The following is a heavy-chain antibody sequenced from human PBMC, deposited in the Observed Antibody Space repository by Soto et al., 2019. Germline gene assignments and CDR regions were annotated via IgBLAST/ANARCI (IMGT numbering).Heavy chain of an antibody. V-gene: IGHV4-39*01. CDR1: GGSISSSSYY. D-gene: IGHD3-9*01. J-gene: IGHJ5*02. Sequence: SETLSLTCTVSGGSISSSSYYWGWIRQPPGKGLEWIGSIYYSGSTYYNPSLKSRVTISVDTSKNQFSLKLSSVTAADTAVYYCARSYYDILTGSSLINWFDPWGQGTLVTVSS. CDR3: ARSYYDILTGSSLINWFDP. CDR2: IYYSGST.